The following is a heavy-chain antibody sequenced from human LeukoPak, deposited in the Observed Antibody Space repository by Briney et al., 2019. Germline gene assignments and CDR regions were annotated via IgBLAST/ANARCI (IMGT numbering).Heavy chain of an antibody. Sequence: PGGSLRLSCAASGFTFSSYGMHWVRQAPGKGLEWVAVISYDGSNKYYADSVKGRFTIFRDNSKNTLYLQMNSLRAEDTAVYYCARVRFFSPYLYYDFWSFHIPIGDDAFDIWGQGTMVTVSS. CDR2: ISYDGSNK. V-gene: IGHV3-30*03. J-gene: IGHJ3*02. D-gene: IGHD3-3*01. CDR3: ARVRFFSPYLYYDFWSFHIPIGDDAFDI. CDR1: GFTFSSYG.